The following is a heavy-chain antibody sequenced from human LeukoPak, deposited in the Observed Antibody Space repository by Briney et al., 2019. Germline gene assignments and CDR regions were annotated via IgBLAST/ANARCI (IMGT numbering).Heavy chain of an antibody. J-gene: IGHJ4*02. D-gene: IGHD5-18*01. Sequence: GGSLRLSCAASEFTFTTYGMHWVRQAPGKGLEWVAFIYYDGSNIYYADYVKGRFTISRDISKNTLYLQMNSLRDEDTAVYYCARYKYSYGATDYWGQGTLVTVSS. CDR3: ARYKYSYGATDY. CDR2: IYYDGSNI. V-gene: IGHV3-33*01. CDR1: EFTFTTYG.